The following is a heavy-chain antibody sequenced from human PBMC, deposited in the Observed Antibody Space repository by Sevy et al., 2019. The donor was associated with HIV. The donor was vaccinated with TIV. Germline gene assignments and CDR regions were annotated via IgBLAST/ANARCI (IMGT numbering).Heavy chain of an antibody. Sequence: GGSLRLSCAASGFTFSSYAMNWVRQAPGKGLEWVSSITGSGGSTYYADTMKGRFTISRDNSKNTVYLQMNRLRAEDTAVYYCAKDRQTTLVMGGVYWGQGTLVTVSS. CDR1: GFTFSSYA. J-gene: IGHJ4*02. CDR2: ITGSGGST. V-gene: IGHV3-23*01. D-gene: IGHD3-16*01. CDR3: AKDRQTTLVMGGVY.